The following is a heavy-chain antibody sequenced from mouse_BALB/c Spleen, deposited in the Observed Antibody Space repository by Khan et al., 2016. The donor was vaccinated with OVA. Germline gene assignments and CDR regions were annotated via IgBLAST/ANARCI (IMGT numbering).Heavy chain of an antibody. CDR3: TRSVYASPFAY. V-gene: IGHV1S81*02. J-gene: IGHJ3*01. D-gene: IGHD6-1*01. CDR2: INPSNGGT. CDR1: GYTFSSYY. Sequence: QVQLQQSGAELVKPGASVRLSCKASGYTFSSYYMYWVKQRPGQGLEWIGGINPSNGGTYFNEKFKTKATLTVDKSSSTAYMQLSSLTSEDSAVCDCTRSVYASPFAYWGKGTLVTVSA.